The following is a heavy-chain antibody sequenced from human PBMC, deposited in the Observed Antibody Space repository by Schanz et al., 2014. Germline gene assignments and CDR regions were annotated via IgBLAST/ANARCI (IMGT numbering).Heavy chain of an antibody. D-gene: IGHD3-3*01. V-gene: IGHV3-23*01. CDR3: AKIWKAHHLTGRPGWSDGMDV. J-gene: IGHJ6*02. Sequence: EGRLWQSFFSLSQPLGSLRLSCAASGITFSDYAMSWVRQAPGKGLEWVSTIASGGSHTFYADSVTGRFTISGDNSKNTLFLQMNSLRVEDTAIYYCAKIWKAHHLTGRPGWSDGMDVWGQGTTV. CDR2: IASGGSHT. CDR1: GITFSDYA.